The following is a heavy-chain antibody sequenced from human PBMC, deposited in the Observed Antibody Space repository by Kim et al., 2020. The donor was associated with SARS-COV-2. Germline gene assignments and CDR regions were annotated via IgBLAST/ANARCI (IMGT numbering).Heavy chain of an antibody. J-gene: IGHJ4*02. CDR2: ISSSSSYI. Sequence: GGSLRLSCAASGFTFSSYSMNWVRQAPGKGLEWVSSISSSSSYIYYADSVKGRFTISRDNAKNSLYLQMNSLRAEDTAVYYCARASGSYLHRVGYWGQGTLVTVSS. D-gene: IGHD1-26*01. V-gene: IGHV3-21*01. CDR3: ARASGSYLHRVGY. CDR1: GFTFSSYS.